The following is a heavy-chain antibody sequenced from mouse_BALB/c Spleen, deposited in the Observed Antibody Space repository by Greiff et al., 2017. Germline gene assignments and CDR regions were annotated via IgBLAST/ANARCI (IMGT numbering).Heavy chain of an antibody. V-gene: IGHV2-9*02. CDR1: GFSLTSYG. J-gene: IGHJ2*01. CDR2: IWAGGST. CDR3: ARDGDYYGSSYFDY. D-gene: IGHD1-1*01. Sequence: VKLEESGPGLVAPSQSLSITCTVSGFSLTSYGVHWVRQPPGKGLEWLGVIWAGGSTNYNSALMSRLSISKDNSKSQVFLKMNSLQTDDTAMYYCARDGDYYGSSYFDYWGQGTTLTVSS.